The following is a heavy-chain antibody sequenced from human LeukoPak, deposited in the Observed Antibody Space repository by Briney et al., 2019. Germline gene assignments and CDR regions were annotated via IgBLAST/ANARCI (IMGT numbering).Heavy chain of an antibody. CDR3: ARLWRGATTEYFDY. J-gene: IGHJ4*02. CDR1: GYTFTGYY. V-gene: IGHV1-2*02. Sequence: ASVKVSCKASGYTFTGYYMHWVRQAPGQGLEWMGWINPNSGGTNYAQKFQGRVTMTRDTSISTAYMELSRLRSDDTAVYYCARLWRGATTEYFDYWGQGTLVTVSS. CDR2: INPNSGGT. D-gene: IGHD1-26*01.